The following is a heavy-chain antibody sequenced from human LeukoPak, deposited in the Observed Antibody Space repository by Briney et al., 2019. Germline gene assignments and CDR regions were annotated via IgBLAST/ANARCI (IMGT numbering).Heavy chain of an antibody. CDR2: IYYSGST. V-gene: IGHV4-39*01. J-gene: IGHJ4*02. CDR3: ARTDYDFWSGSPYYFDY. D-gene: IGHD3-3*01. Sequence: PSETLSLTCTVSGGSISSSSYYWGWIGQPPGKGLEWIGSIYYSGSTYYNPSLKSRVTISVDTSKNQFSLKLSSVTAADTAVYYCARTDYDFWSGSPYYFDYWGQGTLVTVSS. CDR1: GGSISSSSYY.